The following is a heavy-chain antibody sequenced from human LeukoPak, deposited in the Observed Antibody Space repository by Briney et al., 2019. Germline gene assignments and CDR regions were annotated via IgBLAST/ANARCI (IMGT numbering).Heavy chain of an antibody. Sequence: PGGSLRLSCAASGFTFSSYAMSWVRQAPGKGLEWVSTIGGNGGSTYYADSVKGRFTISRDNSKNTLYLQMNSLRAEDTAVYYCAKASRADFAVVVPGFEYWGQGTLVTVSS. CDR2: IGGNGGST. CDR1: GFTFSSYA. D-gene: IGHD2-15*01. V-gene: IGHV3-23*01. J-gene: IGHJ4*02. CDR3: AKASRADFAVVVPGFEY.